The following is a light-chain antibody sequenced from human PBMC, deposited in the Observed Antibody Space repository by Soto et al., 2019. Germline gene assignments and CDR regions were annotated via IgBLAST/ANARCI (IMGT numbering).Light chain of an antibody. Sequence: EIVLTQSPGTLSVSPGERANLSCRASQSISSNHLAWYQQKPGQAPRLLIYGTSSRATGIPDRFSGSGSGTDFTLTISRLEPEDSAIYYCRQYVSWMFGPGTKVEIK. CDR3: RQYVSWM. J-gene: IGKJ1*01. CDR2: GTS. CDR1: QSISSNH. V-gene: IGKV3-20*01.